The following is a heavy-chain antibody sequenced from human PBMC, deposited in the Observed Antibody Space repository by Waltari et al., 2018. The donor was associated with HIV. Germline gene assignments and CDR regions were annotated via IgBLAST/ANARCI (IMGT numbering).Heavy chain of an antibody. Sequence: EVQLVQSGAEVKKPGESLKLSCQGSGFRFTPYWLGWVRQMPGKGLEWMAIIYPGDSDTRYSPSFQGQVTISADKSISTAYLQWSSLKASDTAMYYCVLGMVVTATHEYSQHWGQGTLVTVSS. J-gene: IGHJ1*01. V-gene: IGHV5-51*03. D-gene: IGHD2-21*02. CDR2: IYPGDSDT. CDR1: GFRFTPYW. CDR3: VLGMVVTATHEYSQH.